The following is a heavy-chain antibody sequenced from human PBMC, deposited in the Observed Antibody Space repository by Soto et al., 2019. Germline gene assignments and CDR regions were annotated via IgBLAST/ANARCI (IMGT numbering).Heavy chain of an antibody. D-gene: IGHD3-22*01. J-gene: IGHJ3*02. CDR2: ISSSSSTI. CDR1: GFTFSSYS. Sequence: GGSLRLSCAASGFTFSSYSMNWVRQAPGKGLEWVSYISSSSSTIYYADSVKGRFTISRDNSKNTLYLQMNSLRAEDTAVYYCARESYYDTSGQITGAFDIWGQGTMVTVSS. V-gene: IGHV3-48*01. CDR3: ARESYYDTSGQITGAFDI.